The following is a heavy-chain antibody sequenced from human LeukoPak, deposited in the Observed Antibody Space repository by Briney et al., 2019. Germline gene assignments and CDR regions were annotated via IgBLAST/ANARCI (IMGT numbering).Heavy chain of an antibody. V-gene: IGHV1-18*01. CDR3: LRDAQRPRLTPDY. CDR2: ISTYNGDT. CDR1: GYTFNTYG. Sequence: ASVKVSCRASGYTFNTYGISWVRQAPGQGLEWMGWISTYNGDTSYVQNLQGRVTMTTDTSTSTAYMELMSLRSDDTAVYYCLRDAQRPRLTPDYWGQGTLVTVSS. J-gene: IGHJ4*02. D-gene: IGHD6-25*01.